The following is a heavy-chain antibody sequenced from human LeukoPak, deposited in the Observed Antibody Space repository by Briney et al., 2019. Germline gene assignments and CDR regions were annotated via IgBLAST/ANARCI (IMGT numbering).Heavy chain of an antibody. D-gene: IGHD3-22*01. CDR1: GGTFSSYV. J-gene: IGHJ3*02. Sequence: PVKVSCKASGGTFSSYVISWVRQAPGQGLEWMGGIIPIFGTANYAQKFQGRVTITTDESTSTAYMELSSLRSEDTAVYYCARPFHYDSSGYRDAFDIWGQGTMVTVSS. V-gene: IGHV1-69*05. CDR2: IIPIFGTA. CDR3: ARPFHYDSSGYRDAFDI.